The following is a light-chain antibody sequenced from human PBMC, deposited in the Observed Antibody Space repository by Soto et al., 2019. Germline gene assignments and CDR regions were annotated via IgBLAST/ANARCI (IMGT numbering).Light chain of an antibody. CDR3: MQAIQAPRT. J-gene: IGKJ1*01. Sequence: DIVLTQSPLSLPVTPGEPASISCRYSQSLLHSNGNIYLDWYLQRPGQSPQLLIYLGSIRAAGVPDRVSGSGSGTDFTLKITRVEAEDVWVYYCMQAIQAPRTFGRGTKVEIK. CDR1: QSLLHSNGNIY. CDR2: LGS. V-gene: IGKV2-28*01.